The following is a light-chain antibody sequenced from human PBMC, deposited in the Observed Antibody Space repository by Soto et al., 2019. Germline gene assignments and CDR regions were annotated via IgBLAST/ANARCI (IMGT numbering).Light chain of an antibody. J-gene: IGKJ1*01. CDR3: QHRSGWPPWT. V-gene: IGKV3-11*01. Sequence: EIVLTQSPATLSLSPGERATLSCGASQSVSTYLAWYQQKPGQAPRLLIYDVSNRATGIPARFSGSGSGTNFTLTIRGLEPEDFAVYYCQHRSGWPPWTFGQGTKVQI. CDR2: DVS. CDR1: QSVSTY.